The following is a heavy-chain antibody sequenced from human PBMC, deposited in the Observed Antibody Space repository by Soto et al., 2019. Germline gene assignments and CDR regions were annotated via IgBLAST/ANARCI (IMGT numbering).Heavy chain of an antibody. J-gene: IGHJ5*02. Sequence: KPSETLSLTCTVSGGSISSYYWSWIRQPAGKGLEWIGRIYTSGSTNYNPSLKSRVTMSVDTSKNQFSLKLSSVTAADTAVYYCARGPAIFGPNGFDPWGQGTLVTVSS. CDR2: IYTSGST. D-gene: IGHD3-3*01. V-gene: IGHV4-4*07. CDR3: ARGPAIFGPNGFDP. CDR1: GGSISSYY.